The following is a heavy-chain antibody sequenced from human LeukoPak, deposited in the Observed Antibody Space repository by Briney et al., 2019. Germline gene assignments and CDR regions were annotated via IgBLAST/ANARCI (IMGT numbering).Heavy chain of an antibody. CDR2: ITPSLDTA. CDR3: ASGYYYDSSGYYSDMYYFDY. CDR1: GGTFSSYA. J-gene: IGHJ4*02. D-gene: IGHD3-22*01. V-gene: IGHV1-69*13. Sequence: SVKVSCKASGGTFSSYAISWVRQAPGHGVEWMGGITPSLDTANYAQKFQGRVTITADESTSTAYMELSSLRSEDTAVYYCASGYYYDSSGYYSDMYYFDYWGQGTLVTVSS.